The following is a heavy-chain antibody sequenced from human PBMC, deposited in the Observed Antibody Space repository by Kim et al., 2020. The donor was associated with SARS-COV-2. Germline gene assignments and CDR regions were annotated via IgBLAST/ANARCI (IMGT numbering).Heavy chain of an antibody. CDR1: GFTFSSYW. CDR2: IKHDGSEK. Sequence: GGSLRLSCAASGFTFSSYWMSWVRQAPGKGLEWVANIKHDGSEKYYVDSVKGRFTISRDNAKNSLYLQMNSLRAEDPAVYYCVGYSSGWYYYWGQGTLVTVS. V-gene: IGHV3-7*01. J-gene: IGHJ4*02. CDR3: VGYSSGWYYY. D-gene: IGHD6-19*01.